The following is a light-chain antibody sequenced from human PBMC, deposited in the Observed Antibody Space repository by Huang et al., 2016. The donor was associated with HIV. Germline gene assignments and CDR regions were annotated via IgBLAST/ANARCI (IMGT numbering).Light chain of an antibody. V-gene: IGKV3-15*01. J-gene: IGKJ1*01. Sequence: EIVMTQSPATLSVSPGESATLSCRASQSVSRNLAWYQHKPGQAPRLLIYGASTRATGIPARFSGSGSGTEFTLTISSLQSEDFAVYYCQQYNNWPPWTFGQGTNVEIK. CDR1: QSVSRN. CDR2: GAS. CDR3: QQYNNWPPWT.